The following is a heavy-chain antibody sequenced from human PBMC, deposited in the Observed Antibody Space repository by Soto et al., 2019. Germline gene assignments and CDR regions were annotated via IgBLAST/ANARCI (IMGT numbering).Heavy chain of an antibody. Sequence: SVKVSCKASGGTFSSYAISWVRQAPGQGIEWMGGIIPIFGTANYAQKFQGRVTITADKSTSTAYMELSSLRSEDTAVYYCATPSGVPSYYYDSSGYLDYWGQGTLVTVSS. CDR2: IIPIFGTA. D-gene: IGHD3-22*01. CDR1: GGTFSSYA. V-gene: IGHV1-69*06. J-gene: IGHJ4*02. CDR3: ATPSGVPSYYYDSSGYLDY.